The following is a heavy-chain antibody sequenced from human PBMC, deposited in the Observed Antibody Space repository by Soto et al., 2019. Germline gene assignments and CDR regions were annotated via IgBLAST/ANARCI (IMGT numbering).Heavy chain of an antibody. CDR2: LSYSGST. Sequence: SETLSLTCTVSGCSISRGGYYWSWIRQPPRKGMEWIGYLSYSGSTYYNPSLKSRVTISVDTSQKQFSLKLRSVTAADTAVSYCATGVAYSYDSSGNFEYWGQGPLVTVSS. J-gene: IGHJ4*02. CDR1: GCSISRGGYY. D-gene: IGHD3-22*01. V-gene: IGHV4-30-4*08. CDR3: ATGVAYSYDSSGNFEY.